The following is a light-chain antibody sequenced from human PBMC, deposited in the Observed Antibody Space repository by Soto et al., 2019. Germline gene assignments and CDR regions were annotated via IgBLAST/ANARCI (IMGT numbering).Light chain of an antibody. Sequence: QAVVTQESSLTVSPGGTVTLTCASSTGAVTSGHHTCWFQVRHGQAPRPLIYDTINKYSWTPARFSGSLLGGKAALTLSGAQPEDEAEYYCLVSAGGAFVFGAGTKVTVL. CDR1: TGAVTSGHH. CDR2: DTI. V-gene: IGLV7-46*01. J-gene: IGLJ1*01. CDR3: LVSAGGAFV.